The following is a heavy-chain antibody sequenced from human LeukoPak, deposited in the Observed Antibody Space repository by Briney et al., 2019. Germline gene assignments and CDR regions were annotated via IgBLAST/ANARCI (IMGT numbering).Heavy chain of an antibody. CDR1: GFTCSDYW. CDR3: ARISCSRSSCYGVYDY. D-gene: IGHD2-15*01. CDR2: IRQDGSEK. J-gene: IGHJ4*02. V-gene: IGHV3-7*01. Sequence: GGSLRLSCAASGFTCSDYWMTWVRQAPGKGLEWVANIRQDGSEKYHVDSVRVRFTSSRDNAKNSLSVQMNSLRAEDTAVYYCARISCSRSSCYGVYDYWGQGTLVTVSS.